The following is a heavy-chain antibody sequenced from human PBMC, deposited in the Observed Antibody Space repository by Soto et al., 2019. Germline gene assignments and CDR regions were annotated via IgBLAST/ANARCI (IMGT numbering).Heavy chain of an antibody. CDR3: ARDGDYYDSSGYYYFDY. Sequence: SVKVSCKASGGTFSSYAISWVRQAPGQGLEWMGGIIPIFGTANYAQKFQGRVTITADESTSTAYMELSSLRSEDTAVYYCARDGDYYDSSGYYYFDYWGQGTLVTVSS. D-gene: IGHD3-22*01. CDR1: GGTFSSYA. V-gene: IGHV1-69*13. J-gene: IGHJ4*02. CDR2: IIPIFGTA.